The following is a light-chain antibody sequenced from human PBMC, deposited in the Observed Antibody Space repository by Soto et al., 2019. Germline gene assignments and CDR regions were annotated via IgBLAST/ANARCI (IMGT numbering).Light chain of an antibody. J-gene: IGKJ2*01. Sequence: TLAPDSLAVSLGERATINCKSSQSVLYSSNNKNYLAWYQQKPGQPPKLLIHWASTRESGVPDRFSGSGSGTDFTLTISNLQAEDVAVYYCQQYYSTLYTFGQGTKLEIK. CDR3: QQYYSTLYT. CDR2: WAS. CDR1: QSVLYSSNNKNY. V-gene: IGKV4-1*01.